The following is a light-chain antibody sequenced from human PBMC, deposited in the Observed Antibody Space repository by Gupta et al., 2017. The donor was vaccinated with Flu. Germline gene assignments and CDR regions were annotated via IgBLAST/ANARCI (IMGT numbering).Light chain of an antibody. CDR3: QQKNSAPII. CDR2: AAS. V-gene: IGKV1-39*01. CDR1: QNIVSY. Sequence: IQLTQSPSFLSASVGDRVTITCRASQNIVSYLNSYQQKPAEAPKLLIHAASIWQSGVPSRFSGSGCCTEFTLIIISRQPDDFAAYYCQQKNSAPIIFGQGTXLQIK. J-gene: IGKJ2*01.